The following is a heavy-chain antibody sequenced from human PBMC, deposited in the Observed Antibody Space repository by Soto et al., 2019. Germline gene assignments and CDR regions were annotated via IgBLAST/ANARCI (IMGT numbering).Heavy chain of an antibody. Sequence: QVQLQESGPGLVKPSQTLTLTCTVSGGSISSGSFYWSWIRQHPGKGVEWIGHISDSGSSYYNPSLESRVTISVDTSKNQFSLKLSAVTAADTAVYFCARTTFYDIFTAYYSLFDYWGQGTLVTVSS. CDR3: ARTTFYDIFTAYYSLFDY. J-gene: IGHJ4*02. CDR2: ISDSGSS. CDR1: GGSISSGSFY. V-gene: IGHV4-31*03. D-gene: IGHD3-9*01.